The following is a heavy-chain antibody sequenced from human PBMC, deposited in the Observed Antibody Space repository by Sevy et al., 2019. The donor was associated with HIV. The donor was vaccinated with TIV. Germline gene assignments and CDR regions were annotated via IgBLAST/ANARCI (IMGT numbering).Heavy chain of an antibody. J-gene: IGHJ6*02. D-gene: IGHD6-19*01. CDR1: GFTFDDYT. CDR3: AKDLGEAVAGTGIYYYYGMDV. V-gene: IGHV3-43*01. CDR2: ITWDGGST. Sequence: GGSLRLSCAASGFTFDDYTMHWVRQAPGKGLEWVSLITWDGGSTYYSDSVKGRFTISRDNSKNSLYLQMNSLRTEDTALYYCAKDLGEAVAGTGIYYYYGMDVWGHGTTVTVSS.